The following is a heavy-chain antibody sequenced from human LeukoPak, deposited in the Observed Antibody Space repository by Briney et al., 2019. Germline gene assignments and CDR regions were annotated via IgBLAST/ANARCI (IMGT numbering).Heavy chain of an antibody. CDR1: GFIFNNYA. CDR2: ISWNSGTI. V-gene: IGHV3-9*01. Sequence: GGSLRLSCAGSGFIFNNYAMHWVRQPPGKGLEWVSGISWNSGTIDYADSVRGRFTISRDNAKNSLYLQMDSLRVEDTAFYYCAKDNRRHYTSGPNPDSLHWGQGALVTVSS. D-gene: IGHD6-19*01. CDR3: AKDNRRHYTSGPNPDSLH. J-gene: IGHJ4*02.